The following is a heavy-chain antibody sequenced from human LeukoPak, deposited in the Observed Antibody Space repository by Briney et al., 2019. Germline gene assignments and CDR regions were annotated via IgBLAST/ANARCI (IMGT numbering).Heavy chain of an antibody. D-gene: IGHD6-13*01. V-gene: IGHV4-59*08. Sequence: SETLSLTCTVSGGSISSYFWSWIRQPPGKGLEWIGYIYYSGSTNYNPSLKSRVTISVDTSKNQFSLKLSSVTAADTAVYYCARHVSGSWYGEFQYYFDYWGQGTLVTVSS. CDR1: GGSISSYF. J-gene: IGHJ4*02. CDR2: IYYSGST. CDR3: ARHVSGSWYGEFQYYFDY.